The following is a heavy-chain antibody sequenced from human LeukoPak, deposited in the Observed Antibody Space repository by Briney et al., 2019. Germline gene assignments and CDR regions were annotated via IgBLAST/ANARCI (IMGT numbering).Heavy chain of an antibody. CDR2: INTGNGDT. V-gene: IGHV1-3*04. CDR3: ARDMGSGSLHY. J-gene: IGHJ4*02. Sequence: ASVKVSCKASGYTFTTYAIHLVRQAPGQRLEWLGWINTGNGDTRYSQTSQGRVTITRDTSASTAYMELSSLRPEDTAVYYCARDMGSGSLHYWGQGTLVTVSS. CDR1: GYTFTTYA. D-gene: IGHD1-26*01.